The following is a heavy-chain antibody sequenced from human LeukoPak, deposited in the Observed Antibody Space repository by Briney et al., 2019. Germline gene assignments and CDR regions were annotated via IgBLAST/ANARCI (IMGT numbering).Heavy chain of an antibody. CDR3: ATGYSNYALFDY. D-gene: IGHD4-11*01. V-gene: IGHV1-24*01. CDR2: FDPEDGET. J-gene: IGHJ4*02. CDR1: GYTLTELS. Sequence: ASVKVSCKVSGYTLTELSMHWLRQAPGKGLEWMGGFDPEDGETIYAQKFQGRVTMTEDTSTDTAYVELSSLRSEDTAVYYCATGYSNYALFDYWGQGTLVTVSS.